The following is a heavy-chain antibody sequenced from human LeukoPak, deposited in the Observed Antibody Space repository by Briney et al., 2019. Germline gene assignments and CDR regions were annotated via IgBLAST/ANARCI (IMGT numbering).Heavy chain of an antibody. V-gene: IGHV1-69*13. CDR1: GGTFSSYA. CDR2: IIPIFGTT. CDR3: ARDPWAGTRYTSQNWFDP. D-gene: IGHD1-7*01. Sequence: SVKVSCKASGGTFSSYAISRVRQAPGQGLEWMGGIIPIFGTTNYAQKFQGRVTITADESTSTAYMELSSLRSEDTAVYYCARDPWAGTRYTSQNWFDPWGQGTLVTVSS. J-gene: IGHJ5*02.